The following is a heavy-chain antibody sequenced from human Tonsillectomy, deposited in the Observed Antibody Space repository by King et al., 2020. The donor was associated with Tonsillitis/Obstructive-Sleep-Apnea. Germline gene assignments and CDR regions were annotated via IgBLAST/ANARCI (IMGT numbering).Heavy chain of an antibody. J-gene: IGHJ5*02. D-gene: IGHD3-22*01. CDR1: GGSISTGGYY. Sequence: QLQESGPGLVKPSQTLSLTCTVSGGSISTGGYYWSWIRQHPGKGLEWIGYIYYSGSTYYNPSLKSRVTISVDTSKNQFSLKLSSVTAADTAVYYCARGVDYYDSSGQNNWLDPWGQGTLVTVSS. V-gene: IGHV4-31*03. CDR2: IYYSGST. CDR3: ARGVDYYDSSGQNNWLDP.